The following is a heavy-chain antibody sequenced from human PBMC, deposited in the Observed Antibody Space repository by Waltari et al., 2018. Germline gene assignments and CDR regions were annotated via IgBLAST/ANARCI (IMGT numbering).Heavy chain of an antibody. Sequence: QVQLQAAGPGLLKPSAPLSLICTVSRGSISRFYWSWVRQPPGKGLDWIGYIYYTGSTNFNPSLKSRVTMSVDTSRNQFSLKLSSVTAADTAFYYCARGGGGDWEWFDPWGQGTLVTVSS. CDR2: IYYTGST. CDR3: ARGGGGDWEWFDP. CDR1: RGSISRFY. D-gene: IGHD2-21*02. J-gene: IGHJ5*02. V-gene: IGHV4-59*01.